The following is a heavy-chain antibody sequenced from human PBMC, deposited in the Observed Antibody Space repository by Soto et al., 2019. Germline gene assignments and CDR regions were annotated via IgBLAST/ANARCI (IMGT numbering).Heavy chain of an antibody. Sequence: EVQLVESGGGLVQPGGSLRLSCAASGFTFSSYWMHWVRQALGKGLVWVSRINSDGSSTSYADSVKGRFTNSRDNAKNTLYLQMNSLRAEDTAVYYCARETENYDFWSGSTYWYFDLWGRGTLVTVSS. CDR1: GFTFSSYW. D-gene: IGHD3-3*01. V-gene: IGHV3-74*01. CDR2: INSDGSST. CDR3: ARETENYDFWSGSTYWYFDL. J-gene: IGHJ2*01.